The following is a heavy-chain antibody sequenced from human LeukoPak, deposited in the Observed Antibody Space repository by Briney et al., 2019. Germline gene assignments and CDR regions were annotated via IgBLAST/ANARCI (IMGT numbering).Heavy chain of an antibody. CDR2: ISTSSSSSSYI. D-gene: IGHD5-18*01. Sequence: GGSLRLSCVVSGFTFSRCHMNWVRQAPGKGLEWVSSISTSSSSSSYIYYADSVTGRFTISRDNAKNSLYLQMNSLRAEDTAVYYCARRATTERGHSYGLDYWGQGTLVTVSS. CDR3: ARRATTERGHSYGLDY. J-gene: IGHJ4*02. CDR1: GFTFSRCH. V-gene: IGHV3-21*04.